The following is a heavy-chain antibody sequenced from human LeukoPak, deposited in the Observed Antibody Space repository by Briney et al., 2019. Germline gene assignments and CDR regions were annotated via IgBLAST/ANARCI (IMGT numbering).Heavy chain of an antibody. J-gene: IGHJ5*02. CDR3: ARQEGDSSGYNWFDP. CDR2: IYYSGSS. D-gene: IGHD3-22*01. V-gene: IGHV4-39*01. CDR1: GGSISSSSYY. Sequence: SETLSLTCTVSGGSISSSSYYWGWIRQPPGKGLEWIGNIYYSGSSYHNPSLKSRGTLSVDTSKNQFSLKLSSVTAADTAVYYCARQEGDSSGYNWFDPWGQGTLVTVSS.